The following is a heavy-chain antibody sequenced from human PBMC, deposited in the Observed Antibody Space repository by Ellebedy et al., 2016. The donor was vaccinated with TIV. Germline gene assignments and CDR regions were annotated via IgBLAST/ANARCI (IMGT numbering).Heavy chain of an antibody. J-gene: IGHJ4*02. D-gene: IGHD4-17*01. CDR3: ARAPKYGDSTAFDY. Sequence: LRLSCTVSGGPISSGGYYWSWIRQHPGKGLEWIGYIYYSGSTYYNPSLKSRVTISVDTSKNQFSLKLSSVTAADTAVYYCARAPKYGDSTAFDYWGQGTLVTVSS. V-gene: IGHV4-31*03. CDR1: GGPISSGGYY. CDR2: IYYSGST.